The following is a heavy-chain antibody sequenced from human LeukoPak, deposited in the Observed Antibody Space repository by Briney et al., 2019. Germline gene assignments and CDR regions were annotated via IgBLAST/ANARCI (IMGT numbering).Heavy chain of an antibody. V-gene: IGHV4-59*11. CDR2: ICYSGST. Sequence: SETLSLTCTDSGGSISSHYWSWIRQPPGKGLEWIGYICYSGSTNYNPSLKSRVTISVDTSKNQFSLKLSSVTAADTAVYYCARVDAGATSHYYYMDVWGKGTTVTVSS. CDR1: GGSISSHY. J-gene: IGHJ6*03. CDR3: ARVDAGATSHYYYMDV. D-gene: IGHD1-26*01.